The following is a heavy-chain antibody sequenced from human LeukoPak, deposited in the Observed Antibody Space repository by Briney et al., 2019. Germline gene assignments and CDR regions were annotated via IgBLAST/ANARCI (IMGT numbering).Heavy chain of an antibody. Sequence: GGSLRLSCAASGFTLSSYAMSWVRQAPGKGLEWVSAISGSGGSTYYADPVKGRFTISRDNSKNTLYLQMNSLRAEDTAVYYCAKMVTYYDILTGYYFDYWGQGTLVTVSS. D-gene: IGHD3-9*01. CDR1: GFTLSSYA. V-gene: IGHV3-23*01. CDR3: AKMVTYYDILTGYYFDY. CDR2: ISGSGGST. J-gene: IGHJ4*02.